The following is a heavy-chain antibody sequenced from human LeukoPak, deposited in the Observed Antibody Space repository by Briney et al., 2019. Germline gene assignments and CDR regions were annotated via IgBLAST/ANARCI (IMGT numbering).Heavy chain of an antibody. J-gene: IGHJ4*02. CDR3: VRVETYYDFWSGYSGDY. D-gene: IGHD3-3*01. CDR1: GGSISSYY. CDR2: IYYSGST. Sequence: PSETLSLTCTVSGGSISSYYWSWIRQPPGKGLEWIGYIYYSGSTYYNPSLKSRATISVDTSKNQFSLKLSSVTAADTAVYYCVRVETYYDFWSGYSGDYWGQGTLVTVSS. V-gene: IGHV4-59*08.